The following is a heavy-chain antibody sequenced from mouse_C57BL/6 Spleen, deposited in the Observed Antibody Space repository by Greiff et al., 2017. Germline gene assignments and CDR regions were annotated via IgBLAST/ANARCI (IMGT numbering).Heavy chain of an antibody. J-gene: IGHJ3*01. CDR3: AREGYDGYYSWFAY. CDR2: INYDGSST. Sequence: EVKLVGSEGGLVQPGSSMKLSCTASGFTFSDYYMAWVRQVPEKGLEWVANINYDGSSTYYLDSLKSRFIISRDNAKNILYLQMSSLKSEDTATYYCAREGYDGYYSWFAYWGQGTLVTVSA. V-gene: IGHV5-16*01. CDR1: GFTFSDYY. D-gene: IGHD2-3*01.